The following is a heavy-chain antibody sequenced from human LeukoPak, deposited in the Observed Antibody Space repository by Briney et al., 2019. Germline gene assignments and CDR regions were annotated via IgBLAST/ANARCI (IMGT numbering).Heavy chain of an antibody. D-gene: IGHD4-17*01. CDR1: GFTFGDYA. CDR3: AREDYGDYYFDY. J-gene: IGHJ4*02. Sequence: PGGSLRLSCAASGFTFGDYAMHWVRQAPGKGLVWVSRIDSDGSITSYADSVKGRFTISRDNAKNTLYLQMNSLRAEDTAVYYCAREDYGDYYFDYWGQGTLVTVSS. CDR2: IDSDGSIT. V-gene: IGHV3-74*01.